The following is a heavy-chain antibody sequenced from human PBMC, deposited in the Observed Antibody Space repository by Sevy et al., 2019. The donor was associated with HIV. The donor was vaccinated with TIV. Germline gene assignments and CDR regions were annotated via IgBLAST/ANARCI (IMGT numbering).Heavy chain of an antibody. V-gene: IGHV4-39*01. Sequence: SETLSLTCTVSGGSISSSSYYWGWIRQPPGKGLEWIGSIYYSGSTYYNPSLKSLVTISVDTSKNQFSLKLSSVTAADTAVYYCARPHYDILTGYPNWFDPWGQGTLVTVSS. CDR3: ARPHYDILTGYPNWFDP. D-gene: IGHD3-9*01. J-gene: IGHJ5*02. CDR1: GGSISSSSYY. CDR2: IYYSGST.